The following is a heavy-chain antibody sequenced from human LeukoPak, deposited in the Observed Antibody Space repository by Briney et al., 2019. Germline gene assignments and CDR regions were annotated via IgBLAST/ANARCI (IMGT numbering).Heavy chain of an antibody. V-gene: IGHV4-59*01. D-gene: IGHD3-22*01. CDR3: ARARGYYDSSGPDAFDI. J-gene: IGHJ3*02. Sequence: PSENLSLNCTVSGGSISSYYWSWIRQPPGKGLEWIGYIYYSGSTNYNPSLKSRVTISVDTSKNQFSLKLSSVTAADTAVYYCARARGYYDSSGPDAFDIWGQGTMVTVSS. CDR1: GGSISSYY. CDR2: IYYSGST.